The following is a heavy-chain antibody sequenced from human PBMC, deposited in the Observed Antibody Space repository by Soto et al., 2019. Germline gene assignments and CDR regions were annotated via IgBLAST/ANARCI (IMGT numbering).Heavy chain of an antibody. D-gene: IGHD3-10*01. J-gene: IGHJ6*03. CDR1: GGTFSSYT. Sequence: ASVKVSCKASGGTFSSYTISWVRQAPGQGLEWMGRIIPILGIANYAQKFQGRVTITADKSTSTAYMELSSLRSEDTAVYYCARGANSGGGAQDNYYYYMDVWGKGTTVTVSS. CDR2: IIPILGIA. CDR3: ARGANSGGGAQDNYYYYMDV. V-gene: IGHV1-69*02.